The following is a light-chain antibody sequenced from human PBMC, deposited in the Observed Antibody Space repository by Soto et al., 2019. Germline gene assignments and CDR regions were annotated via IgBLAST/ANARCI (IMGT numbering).Light chain of an antibody. CDR2: GAS. V-gene: IGKV3-15*01. CDR3: QQYNNWWT. J-gene: IGKJ1*01. CDR1: QSVSSN. Sequence: EIVMTQSPATLSVSPGERATLSCRASQSVSSNLAWYQQKPGQAPRLLIYGASTRATGIPARFSGSGSGTEFTLIISSLQCEDFAVSYCQQYNNWWTFGQGTKVEIK.